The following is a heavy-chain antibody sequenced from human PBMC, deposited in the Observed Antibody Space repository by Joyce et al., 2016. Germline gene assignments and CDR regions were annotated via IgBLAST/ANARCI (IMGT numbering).Heavy chain of an antibody. V-gene: IGHV1-69*06. J-gene: IGHJ3*02. CDR1: GGTFSSYA. CDR2: IISIFDTA. CDR3: VGRYCGSTNCYAVDI. D-gene: IGHD2-2*01. Sequence: QVQLVQSGAEVKKPGSSVKVSCKASGGTFSSYAINWVRQAPGQGFVWMGGIISIFDTANYAQGYQCRVTITADKSLSTSYVDLNSLSFEDTAVYVCVGRYCGSTNCYAVDILGQGTMVTVPS.